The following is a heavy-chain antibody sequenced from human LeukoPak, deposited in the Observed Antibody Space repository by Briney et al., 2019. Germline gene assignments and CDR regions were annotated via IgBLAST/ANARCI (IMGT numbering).Heavy chain of an antibody. Sequence: GGSLRLSCAASGFTFSSYSMNWVRQAPGKGLEWVSSISTTSSYIYYADSVKGRFTLSRDTAENSLYLQMNSLRAEDTAIYYCARLITAAGRVGYFDYWGQGTLVTVSS. V-gene: IGHV3-21*06. CDR1: GFTFSSYS. D-gene: IGHD6-13*01. CDR2: ISTTSSYI. CDR3: ARLITAAGRVGYFDY. J-gene: IGHJ4*02.